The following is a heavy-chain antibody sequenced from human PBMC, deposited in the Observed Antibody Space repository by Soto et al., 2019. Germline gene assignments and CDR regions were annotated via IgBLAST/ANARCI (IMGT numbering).Heavy chain of an antibody. J-gene: IGHJ6*02. CDR3: AKWGCRNLWGHYDLDV. CDR2: ISDSAGTT. CDR1: GFTFTTYA. D-gene: IGHD3-16*01. Sequence: PGGSLRLSCAASGFTFTTYAMSWVRQAPGKGLEWVSTISDSAGTTYYADSVKGRFTISRDISKNTLYLQMNSLRAEDTAVYYCAKWGCRNLWGHYDLDVWGQGTTVTVSS. V-gene: IGHV3-23*01.